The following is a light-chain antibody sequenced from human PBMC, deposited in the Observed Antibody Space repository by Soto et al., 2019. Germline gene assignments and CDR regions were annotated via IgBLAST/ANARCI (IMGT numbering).Light chain of an antibody. V-gene: IGKV1-33*01. CDR1: QDISNY. J-gene: IGKJ3*01. Sequence: DIQMTQSPSSLSASVGDRVTITCQASQDISNYLNWYQQKPGKAPKLLIYDASNLETGVSSRFSGSGSGTDFTFTISSLQPEDIATYYCQQYDNLLRAFGPGTKVDIK. CDR3: QQYDNLLRA. CDR2: DAS.